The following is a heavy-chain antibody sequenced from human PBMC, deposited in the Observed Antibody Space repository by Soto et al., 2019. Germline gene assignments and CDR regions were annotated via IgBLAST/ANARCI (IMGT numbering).Heavy chain of an antibody. CDR1: GGSFSGYY. CDR3: ARVVGQRQLLSPSKYFDS. Sequence: QVPLQQWGAGLLKPSETLSLTCAVYGGSFSGYYWSWIRQPPGKGLGWVGEINHSGSTNYNPSLKCRVTISVDTSKNQFSLKLSSVTAADTAVYYCARVVGQRQLLSPSKYFDSWGQGTLVTVSS. J-gene: IGHJ4*02. CDR2: INHSGST. D-gene: IGHD6-13*01. V-gene: IGHV4-34*01.